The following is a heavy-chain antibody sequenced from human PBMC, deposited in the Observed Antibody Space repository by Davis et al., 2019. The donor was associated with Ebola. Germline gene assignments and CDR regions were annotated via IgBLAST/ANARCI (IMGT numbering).Heavy chain of an antibody. J-gene: IGHJ4*02. CDR3: ARGRYDFWSGYLTYPLGYFDY. CDR2: IYHSGST. V-gene: IGHV4-4*02. D-gene: IGHD3-3*01. Sequence: SETLSLTCAVSGVSISSSNWWNWVRQPPGKGLEWVGEIYHSGSTNYNPSLKSRVTISVDRSKNQFSLKLSSVTAADTAVYYCARGRYDFWSGYLTYPLGYFDYWGQGTLVTVSS. CDR1: GVSISSSNW.